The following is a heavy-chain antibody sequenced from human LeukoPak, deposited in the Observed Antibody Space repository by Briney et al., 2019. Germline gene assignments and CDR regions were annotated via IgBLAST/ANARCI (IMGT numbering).Heavy chain of an antibody. CDR3: AREASGDWNYGGVDY. CDR2: IYYSGST. Sequence: SETLSLTCTVSGGSMSSYYWSWIRQPPGKGLEWIGYIYYSGSTYYNPSLKSRVTISVDRSKNQFSLKLSSVTAADTAVYYCAREASGDWNYGGVDYWGQGTLVTVSS. D-gene: IGHD1-7*01. V-gene: IGHV4-59*12. J-gene: IGHJ4*02. CDR1: GGSMSSYY.